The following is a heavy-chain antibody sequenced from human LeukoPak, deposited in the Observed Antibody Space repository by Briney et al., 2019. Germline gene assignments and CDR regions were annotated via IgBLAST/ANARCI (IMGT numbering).Heavy chain of an antibody. D-gene: IGHD2-2*01. Sequence: SVKVSCKASGGTFSSYAISWVRQAPGQGLEWMGGIIPIFGTANYAQKFQGRVTNTADESTSTAYMELSSLRSEDTAVYYCARLCSSTSCQDYYYYGMDVWGQGTTVTVSS. V-gene: IGHV1-69*13. CDR1: GGTFSSYA. CDR2: IIPIFGTA. J-gene: IGHJ6*02. CDR3: ARLCSSTSCQDYYYYGMDV.